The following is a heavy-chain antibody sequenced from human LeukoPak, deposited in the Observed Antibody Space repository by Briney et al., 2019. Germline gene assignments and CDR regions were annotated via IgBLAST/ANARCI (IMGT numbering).Heavy chain of an antibody. CDR2: IIPIFGTA. Sequence: SVKVSCKASGGTFSSYAISWVRQAPGQGLEWMGGIIPIFGTANYAQKFQGRVTITADESTSTAYMELSSLRSEDTAVYYCAREGVQYYYDSSGYQALRYFDYWGQGTLVTVSS. V-gene: IGHV1-69*13. D-gene: IGHD3-22*01. CDR1: GGTFSSYA. CDR3: AREGVQYYYDSSGYQALRYFDY. J-gene: IGHJ4*02.